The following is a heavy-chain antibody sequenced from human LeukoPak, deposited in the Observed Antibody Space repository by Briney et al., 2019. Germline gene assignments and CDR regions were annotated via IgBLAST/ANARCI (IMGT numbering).Heavy chain of an antibody. CDR3: ARDLFQVVGATSDFDY. Sequence: PSETLSLTCTVSGGSISSSSYYWGWIRQPPGKGLEWIGEINHSGSTNYNPSLKSRVTISVDTSKNQFSLKLSSVTAADTAVYYCARDLFQVVGATSDFDYWGQGTLVTVSS. J-gene: IGHJ4*02. CDR1: GGSISSSSYY. V-gene: IGHV4-39*07. CDR2: INHSGST. D-gene: IGHD1-26*01.